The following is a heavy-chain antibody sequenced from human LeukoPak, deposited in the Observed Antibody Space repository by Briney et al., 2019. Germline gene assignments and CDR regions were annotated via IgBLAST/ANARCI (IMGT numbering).Heavy chain of an antibody. D-gene: IGHD1-1*01. CDR2: IISIFGTT. Sequence: SVKVSFKASGGTFNTYGISWVRQAPGQGLEWMGLIISIFGTTTYAQKFQGRATITADESTNTAYMELSSLRSEDTAVYYCARYNRERSYYYGMDVWGQGTTVTVSS. CDR3: ARYNRERSYYYGMDV. CDR1: GGTFNTYG. V-gene: IGHV1-69*13. J-gene: IGHJ6*02.